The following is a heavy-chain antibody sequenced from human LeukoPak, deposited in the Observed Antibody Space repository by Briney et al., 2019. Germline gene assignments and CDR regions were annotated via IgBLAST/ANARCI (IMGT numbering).Heavy chain of an antibody. CDR3: ARFYSGPSGWFVLWFFDL. D-gene: IGHD6-19*01. CDR1: GGSVRSYY. J-gene: IGHJ2*01. Sequence: SETLSLTCTDSGGSVRSYYWSWIRQPPGKGLEWIGYIYNSENTKYNSSLESRVTMSIDTSKNRLFLKLSSVTAADTAVYYCARFYSGPSGWFVLWFFDLWGRGTLVTVSS. V-gene: IGHV4-4*09. CDR2: IYNSENT.